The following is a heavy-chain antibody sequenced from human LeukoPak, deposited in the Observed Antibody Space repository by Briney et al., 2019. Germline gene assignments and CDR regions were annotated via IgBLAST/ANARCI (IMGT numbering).Heavy chain of an antibody. V-gene: IGHV4-4*02. CDR3: AQSLGSGNWIGNWFDP. D-gene: IGHD1-1*01. CDR2: IHHSGST. Sequence: PSGTLSLTCAVSGGSISSSNWWNWVRQPPGKGLEWIGEIHHSGSTNYNPSLKSRVTISLDKSKNQFSLKLTSVTAADTAIYYCAQSLGSGNWIGNWFDPWGQGTLVTVSS. J-gene: IGHJ5*02. CDR1: GGSISSSNW.